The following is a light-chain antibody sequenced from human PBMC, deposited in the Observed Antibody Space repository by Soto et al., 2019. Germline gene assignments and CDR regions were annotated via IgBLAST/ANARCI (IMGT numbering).Light chain of an antibody. V-gene: IGKV3-20*01. CDR2: GAS. CDR3: QQYGSSPFT. J-gene: IGKJ3*01. CDR1: QSVRSSH. Sequence: EIVLTQSPGTLSLSPGERATLSCRASQSVRSSHLAWYQQKPGQAPRLLIYGASSRATGIPDRFSGSVSGTDFTLTISRLEPEDFAVYYCQQYGSSPFTFGPGTKVDIK.